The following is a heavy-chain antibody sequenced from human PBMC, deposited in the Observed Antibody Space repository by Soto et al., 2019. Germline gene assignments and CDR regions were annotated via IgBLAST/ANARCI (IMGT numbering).Heavy chain of an antibody. D-gene: IGHD2-15*01. CDR1: GFSLTTGGVA. CDR2: IYWDDDK. V-gene: IGHV2-5*02. CDR3: AHSECSGADCSSRWYCGL. Sequence: QITLKESGPTLVKPTQTLTLTCTFSGFSLTTGGVAVGWIRQPPGKALEWLALIYWDDDKRYSPSLKSRRTTTKDTSKNQVVLTMTNMDPVDTATYYCAHSECSGADCSSRWYCGLWGRGTLVTVSS. J-gene: IGHJ2*01.